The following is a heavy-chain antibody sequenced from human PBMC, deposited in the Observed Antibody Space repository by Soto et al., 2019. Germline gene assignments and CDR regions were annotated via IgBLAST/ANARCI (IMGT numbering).Heavy chain of an antibody. V-gene: IGHV4-34*01. CDR2: INHSGST. CDR1: GGSFSGYY. J-gene: IGHJ5*02. D-gene: IGHD6-19*01. CDR3: ARTYSSGWNWFDP. Sequence: PSETLSLTCAVYGGSFSGYYWSWIRQPPGKGLEWIGEINHSGSTNYNPSLKSRVTISVDTSKNQFSLKLSSVTAADTAVYYCARTYSSGWNWFDPWGQGTLVTVSS.